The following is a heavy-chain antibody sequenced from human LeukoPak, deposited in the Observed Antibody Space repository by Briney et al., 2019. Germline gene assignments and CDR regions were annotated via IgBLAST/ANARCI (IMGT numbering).Heavy chain of an antibody. Sequence: GASVKVSCKASGYTFTSYYMHWVRQAPGQGLEWMGIINPSGGSTSYAQKFQGRVTMTRDMSTSTVYMELSSLRSEDTAVYYCARATGTSRQWLEPFDYWGQGTLVTVSS. CDR2: INPSGGST. CDR3: ARATGTSRQWLEPFDY. J-gene: IGHJ4*02. V-gene: IGHV1-46*01. D-gene: IGHD6-19*01. CDR1: GYTFTSYY.